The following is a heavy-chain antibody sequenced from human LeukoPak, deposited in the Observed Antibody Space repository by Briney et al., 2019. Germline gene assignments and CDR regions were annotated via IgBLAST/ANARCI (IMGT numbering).Heavy chain of an antibody. D-gene: IGHD3-22*01. CDR1: GGSIRSSGYY. CDR2: IYYSGGTY. CDR3: ARDYYDSSGYSAEWFDP. V-gene: IGHV4-39*07. Sequence: SETLSLTCNVSGGSIRSSGYYWGWIRQPPGKELEWIGSIYYSGGTYYYNPSLKSRVTVSVDTSKSLFFLKLSSVTAADTAVYYYARDYYDSSGYSAEWFDPWGQGTLVTVSS. J-gene: IGHJ5*02.